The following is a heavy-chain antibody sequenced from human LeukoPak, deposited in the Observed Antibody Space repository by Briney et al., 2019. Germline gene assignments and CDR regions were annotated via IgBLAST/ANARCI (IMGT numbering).Heavy chain of an antibody. CDR2: MNPNSGNI. CDR3: ASGYYDSSGYYPGDY. V-gene: IGHV1-8*01. J-gene: IGHJ4*02. CDR1: GYTFTSYD. Sequence: ASVKVSCKASGYTFTSYDINWVRQATGQGLEWMGWMNPNSGNIGYAQKFQGRVTMTRNTSISTAYMELSSLRSEDTAVYYCASGYYDSSGYYPGDYWGQGTLVTVSS. D-gene: IGHD3-22*01.